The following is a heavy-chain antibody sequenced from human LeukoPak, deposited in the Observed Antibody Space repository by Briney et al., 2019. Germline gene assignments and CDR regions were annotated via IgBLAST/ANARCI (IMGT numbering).Heavy chain of an antibody. D-gene: IGHD3-16*01. V-gene: IGHV1-2*02. CDR3: ARGGLMTIFDY. J-gene: IGHJ4*02. CDR1: GYTFINYY. CDR2: INPNSGGT. Sequence: ASVKVSCKASGYTFINYYIHWVRQDPGQGLEWMGWINPNSGGTNYAQKFQGRVTMTRDTSISTAYMELSRLRSDDTAVYYCARGGLMTIFDYWGQGTLVTVSS.